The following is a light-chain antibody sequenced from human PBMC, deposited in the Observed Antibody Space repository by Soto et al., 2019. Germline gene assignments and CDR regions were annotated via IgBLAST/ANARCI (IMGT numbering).Light chain of an antibody. CDR3: QQSDSTPLT. V-gene: IGKV1-39*01. J-gene: IGKJ4*02. CDR2: GAS. Sequence: DIQMTQSPSSLYASVGDRVTITCRASQSISSYLNWYQQKPGKAPKLLIYGASNLESGVPSRFSGDGSGTDFTLNINSLQPEGFATYFCQQSDSTPLTCGGGTKVEIK. CDR1: QSISSY.